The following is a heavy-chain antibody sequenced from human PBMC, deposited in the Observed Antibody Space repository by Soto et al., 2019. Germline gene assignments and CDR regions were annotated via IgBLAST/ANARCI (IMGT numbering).Heavy chain of an antibody. V-gene: IGHV3-53*01. J-gene: IGHJ5*02. Sequence: PGWSLRLSCAASGFTVSSKYMNWVRQAPGKGLEWVSIIWSAGLTYYADSVRGRFTISRDISKNILFLQMNNLRAEDSAIYYCARERPPDLWGQGTLVTVSS. CDR1: GFTVSSKY. CDR3: ARERPPDL. CDR2: IWSAGLT.